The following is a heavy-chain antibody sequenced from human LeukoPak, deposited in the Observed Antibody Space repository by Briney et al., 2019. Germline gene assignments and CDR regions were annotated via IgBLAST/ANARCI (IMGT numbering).Heavy chain of an antibody. J-gene: IGHJ4*02. V-gene: IGHV4-34*01. Sequence: SETLSLTCAVYGGSFSGYYWSWIRQPPGKGLEWIGEINHSGSTNYNPSLKSRVTISVDTSKNQFSLKLSSVTAAGTAVYYCARADWDTSMIDYWGQGTLVTVSS. CDR2: INHSGST. CDR1: GGSFSGYY. D-gene: IGHD5-18*01. CDR3: ARADWDTSMIDY.